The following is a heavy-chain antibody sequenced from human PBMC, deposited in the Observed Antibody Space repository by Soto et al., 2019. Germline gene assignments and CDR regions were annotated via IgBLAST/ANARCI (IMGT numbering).Heavy chain of an antibody. CDR3: ARDPGYYDYVWGSYRHPTPYGMDV. D-gene: IGHD3-16*02. CDR1: GGTFSSYA. J-gene: IGHJ6*02. CDR2: IIPIFGTA. V-gene: IGHV1-69*01. Sequence: QVQLVQSGAEVKKPVSAVKVSCKASGGTFSSYAISWVRQAPGQGLEWMGGIIPIFGTANYAQKFQGRVTITADESTSTAYMDLSSLRSEDTAVYYCARDPGYYDYVWGSYRHPTPYGMDVWGQGTTVNVS.